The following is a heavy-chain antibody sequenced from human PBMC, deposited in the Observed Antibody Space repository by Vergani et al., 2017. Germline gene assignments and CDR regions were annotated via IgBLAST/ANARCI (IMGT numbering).Heavy chain of an antibody. CDR3: ARGRRDNWYFDL. D-gene: IGHD3-10*01. J-gene: IGHJ2*01. Sequence: QVQLQESGPGLVKPSQTLSLPFTVSGASMSSVGHYLTWIRQSAGKRLEWIWELLCSGTANYNPSFQGRVSMSVATSKNQFSLTLSSVNATDTAVYYCARGRRDNWYFDLWGRGTLVTVSS. CDR2: LLCSGTA. CDR1: GASMSSVGHY. V-gene: IGHV4-61*02.